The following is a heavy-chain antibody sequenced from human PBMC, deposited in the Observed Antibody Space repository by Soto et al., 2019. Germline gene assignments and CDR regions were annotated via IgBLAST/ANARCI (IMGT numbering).Heavy chain of an antibody. CDR1: GFTFSSYG. D-gene: IGHD2-15*01. CDR2: IIYDGSNK. CDR3: ARDDVHCSGGRCYGVPMDV. Sequence: PGGSLRLSCAASGFTFSSYGMHWVRQAPGKGLEWVAVIIYDGSNKYYAGSVKGRFTISRDNSKNTLFLQMNSLRAEDTAVYYCARDDVHCSGGRCYGVPMDVWGKGTTVTVSS. V-gene: IGHV3-30*03. J-gene: IGHJ6*03.